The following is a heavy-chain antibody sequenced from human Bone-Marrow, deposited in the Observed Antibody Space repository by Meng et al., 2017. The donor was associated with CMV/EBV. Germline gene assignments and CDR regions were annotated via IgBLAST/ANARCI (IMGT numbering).Heavy chain of an antibody. Sequence: GESLKISCAASGFTFSSYGMHWVRQAPGKGLMWVSRVKSDGSGITYADSVKGRFTISRDNAKNTLYLQMNSLRVEDTAVYYCAKDTQSTYYYDSSGYYFDYWGQGTLVTVSS. CDR3: AKDTQSTYYYDSSGYYFDY. D-gene: IGHD3-22*01. V-gene: IGHV3-74*01. CDR2: VKSDGSGI. CDR1: GFTFSSYG. J-gene: IGHJ4*02.